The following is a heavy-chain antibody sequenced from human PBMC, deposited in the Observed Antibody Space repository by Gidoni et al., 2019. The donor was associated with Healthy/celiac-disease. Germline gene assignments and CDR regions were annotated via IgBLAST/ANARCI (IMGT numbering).Heavy chain of an antibody. CDR1: GGSISRSNW. V-gene: IGHV4-4*02. CDR2: LYHRGST. D-gene: IGHD2-21*02. J-gene: IGHJ5*02. Sequence: QVQLQESGPGLVKPSGTLSLTCAVSGGSISRSNWWSWVRQPPGKGLEWIGELYHRGSTNYTPSLQSRVTISVDKSKNQFSLKLSSVTAADTAVYYCARDLGGDCGGDCYSNWFDPWGQGTLVTVSS. CDR3: ARDLGGDCGGDCYSNWFDP.